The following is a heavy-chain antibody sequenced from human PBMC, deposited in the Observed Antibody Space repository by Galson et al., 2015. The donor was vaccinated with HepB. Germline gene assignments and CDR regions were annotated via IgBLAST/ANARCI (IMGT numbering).Heavy chain of an antibody. CDR3: ARDKGGELLYYYYYGMDV. CDR1: AFTYSSYA. D-gene: IGHD3-10*01. V-gene: IGHV3-30*04. CDR2: ISYDGSNK. J-gene: IGHJ6*02. Sequence: PLRLACAAPAFTYSSYAMQWARQAQGKGLGWVAVISYDGSNKYFADSVKGRFTISRDNSKNTLYLQMNSLRAEETAVYYCARDKGGELLYYYYYGMDVWGQGTTVTVSS.